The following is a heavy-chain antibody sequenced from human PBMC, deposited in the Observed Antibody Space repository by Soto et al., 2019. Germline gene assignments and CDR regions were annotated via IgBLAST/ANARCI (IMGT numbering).Heavy chain of an antibody. Sequence: GGSLRLSCADSGFTFSSYWMSWVRQAPGRGLEWVANVKYDGSQTYYVGSVKGRFTISRDNAKNSLYLQMNSLRAEDTAVYYCTRDFQGPLDYGMDVWGQGTTVTVSS. CDR1: GFTFSSYW. J-gene: IGHJ6*02. D-gene: IGHD1-1*01. CDR3: TRDFQGPLDYGMDV. V-gene: IGHV3-7*01. CDR2: VKYDGSQT.